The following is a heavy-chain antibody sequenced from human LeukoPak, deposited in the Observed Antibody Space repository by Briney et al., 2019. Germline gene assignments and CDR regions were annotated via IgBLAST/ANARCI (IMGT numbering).Heavy chain of an antibody. CDR1: GFTFSSYA. V-gene: IGHV3-23*01. D-gene: IGHD2-2*01. J-gene: IGHJ4*02. CDR3: AKMIATDQLPVAYYFDY. CDR2: ISGSGGST. Sequence: GGSLRLSCAASGFTFSSYAMSWVRQAPGKGLEWVSAISGSGGSTYYADSVKGRFTISRDNSKNTLYLQMNSLRAEDTAVYYCAKMIATDQLPVAYYFDYWGQGTLVTVSS.